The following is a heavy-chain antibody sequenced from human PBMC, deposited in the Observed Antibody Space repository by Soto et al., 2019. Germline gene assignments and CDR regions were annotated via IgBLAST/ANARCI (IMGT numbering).Heavy chain of an antibody. CDR2: INPGGGST. Sequence: GASVKVSCKASGYTFTSYDIHWVRQAPGQGLEWVGMINPGGGSTTYAQKFQGRATMTRDTSTTTVNMGLSSLRSEDTATYYCARDAPFPISGTTFDYWGQGTLVTVSS. CDR3: ARDAPFPISGTTFDY. CDR1: GYTFTSYD. D-gene: IGHD1-7*01. J-gene: IGHJ4*02. V-gene: IGHV1-46*01.